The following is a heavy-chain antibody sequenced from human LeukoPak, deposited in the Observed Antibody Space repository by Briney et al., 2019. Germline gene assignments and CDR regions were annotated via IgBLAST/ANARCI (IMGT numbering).Heavy chain of an antibody. D-gene: IGHD1-7*01. CDR3: AREVTGTLDAFDI. J-gene: IGHJ3*02. Sequence: AASVKVSCKASGYTLTGYYMHWVRQAPGQGLEWMGWINPNSGGTNYAQRFQGRVTMARDTSISTAYMELSRLRSDDTAVYYCAREVTGTLDAFDIWGQGTMVTVSS. CDR2: INPNSGGT. V-gene: IGHV1-2*02. CDR1: GYTLTGYY.